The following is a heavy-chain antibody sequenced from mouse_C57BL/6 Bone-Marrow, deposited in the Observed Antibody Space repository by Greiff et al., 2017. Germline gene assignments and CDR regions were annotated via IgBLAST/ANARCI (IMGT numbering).Heavy chain of an antibody. CDR3: ARCAY. J-gene: IGHJ3*01. Sequence: EVKLMESGGGLVKPGGSLKLSCAASGFTFSDYGMHWVRQAPEKGLEWVAYISSGSSTIYYADTVKGRFTISRDNAKNTLFLQMTSLRSEDTAMYYCARCAYWGQGTLVTVSA. V-gene: IGHV5-17*01. CDR2: ISSGSSTI. CDR1: GFTFSDYG.